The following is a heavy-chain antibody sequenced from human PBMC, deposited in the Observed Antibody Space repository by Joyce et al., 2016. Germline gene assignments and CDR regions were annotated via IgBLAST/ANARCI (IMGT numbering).Heavy chain of an antibody. Sequence: EVQLVESGGGLVQPGRSLRLSCAASGFTFDEYAMHWVRQVPGKGLEWVSGISWNSGSIGYADSVKCRFTISRDNAKNSLSLQMNSLRAEDTALYYCVKAGGSYPLYYYYGMDVWGQGTTVTVSS. J-gene: IGHJ6*02. CDR1: GFTFDEYA. CDR3: VKAGGSYPLYYYYGMDV. V-gene: IGHV3-9*01. D-gene: IGHD1-26*01. CDR2: ISWNSGSI.